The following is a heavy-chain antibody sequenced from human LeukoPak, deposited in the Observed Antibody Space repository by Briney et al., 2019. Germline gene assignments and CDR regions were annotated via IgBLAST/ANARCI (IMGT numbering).Heavy chain of an antibody. V-gene: IGHV3-9*03. D-gene: IGHD2-15*01. J-gene: IGHJ3*02. Sequence: PGRSLRLSCAASGFTFDDYAMHWVRQAPGKGLEWVSGISWNSGSIGYADSVKGRFTISRDNAKNSLYLQMNSLRAEDMALYYCAKDEFVASDFIGAFDIWGQGTMVTVSS. CDR2: ISWNSGSI. CDR1: GFTFDDYA. CDR3: AKDEFVASDFIGAFDI.